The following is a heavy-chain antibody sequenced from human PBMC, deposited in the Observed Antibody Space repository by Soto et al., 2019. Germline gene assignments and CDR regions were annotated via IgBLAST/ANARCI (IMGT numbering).Heavy chain of an antibody. Sequence: PSETLSLTCAVSGASISTNNWWTWVRQTPGKGLEWIGEIYHSGTNNYNPSLKSRVTISIDTSKNQFSLKMSSVTAADTAVYYCARDGFVPENFYYYGMDVWGQGTTVTVSS. J-gene: IGHJ6*02. CDR1: GASISTNNW. V-gene: IGHV4-4*02. D-gene: IGHD6-6*01. CDR3: ARDGFVPENFYYYGMDV. CDR2: IYHSGTN.